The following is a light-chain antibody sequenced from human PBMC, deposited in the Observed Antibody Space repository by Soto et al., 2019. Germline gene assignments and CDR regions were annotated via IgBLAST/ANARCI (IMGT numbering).Light chain of an antibody. J-gene: IGLJ3*02. V-gene: IGLV2-14*01. CDR3: TSYTSGSTLVV. CDR2: AVT. CDR1: SSDVGDYNY. Sequence: QSVLTQPASVSGSPGQSITISCTGTSSDVGDYNYVSWYQQHPGKAPKLMIYAVTNRPSGVSNRFSGSKSGNTASLTISGLQAEDEANYYCTSYTSGSTLVVFGGGTQLTVL.